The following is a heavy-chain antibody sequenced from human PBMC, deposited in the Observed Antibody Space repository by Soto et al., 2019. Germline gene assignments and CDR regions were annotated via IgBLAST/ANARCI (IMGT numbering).Heavy chain of an antibody. V-gene: IGHV4-31*03. CDR3: ARIEMASIK. CDR1: GASIRSGGYY. CDR2: IYYTGST. Sequence: PSETLSLTCSVSGASIRSGGYYWGWLRQSPGKGLEWIGHIYYTGSTFYSPSLKSRLTISLDTPKNQFSLDLNSVTTAETAMYYCARIEMASIKWGRGTLVTVSS. D-gene: IGHD5-12*01. J-gene: IGHJ4*02.